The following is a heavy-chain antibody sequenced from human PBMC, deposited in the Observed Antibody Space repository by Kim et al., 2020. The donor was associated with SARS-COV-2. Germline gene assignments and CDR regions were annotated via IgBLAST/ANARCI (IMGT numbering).Heavy chain of an antibody. Sequence: GGSLRLSCAASGLSFSTHAMNWLRQAPGKGLEWVSVISGDSGTTGSADSVKGRFTVSRDNSKNTVFLQMNGLRVEDTAVYYCARKSVVTPGKYYFDYWG. CDR1: GLSFSTHA. D-gene: IGHD2-21*02. CDR3: ARKSVVTPGKYYFDY. V-gene: IGHV3-23*01. J-gene: IGHJ4*01. CDR2: ISGDSGTT.